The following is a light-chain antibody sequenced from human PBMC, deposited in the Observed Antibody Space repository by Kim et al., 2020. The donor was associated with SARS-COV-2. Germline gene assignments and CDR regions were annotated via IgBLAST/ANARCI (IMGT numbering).Light chain of an antibody. CDR3: QQSYSTSWT. V-gene: IGKV1-39*01. Sequence: ASVGDRVTITCRASQNINNYLNWFQQKPGKAPRLLISGASNLRSGVPSRFSGSGSGTDFSLTISSLQPADFATYYCQQSYSTSWTFGQGTKVDIK. CDR1: QNINNY. J-gene: IGKJ1*01. CDR2: GAS.